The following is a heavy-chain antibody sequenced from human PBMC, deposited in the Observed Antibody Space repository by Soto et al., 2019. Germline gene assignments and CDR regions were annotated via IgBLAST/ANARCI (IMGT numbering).Heavy chain of an antibody. V-gene: IGHV3-20*04. Sequence: GGSLRLSCAASGFTFDDYGMSWVRQAPGKGLEWVSGINWNGGSTGYADAVKGRFTISRDNAKNSLYLQMNSLRAEDTALYYCARETDQNDFLSGNYCFDPWGQGTLVTVSS. D-gene: IGHD3-10*01. CDR2: INWNGGST. CDR1: GFTFDDYG. CDR3: ARETDQNDFLSGNYCFDP. J-gene: IGHJ5*02.